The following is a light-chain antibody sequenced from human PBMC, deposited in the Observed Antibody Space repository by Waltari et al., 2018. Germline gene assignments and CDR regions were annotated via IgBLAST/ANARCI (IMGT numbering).Light chain of an antibody. Sequence: DIQMTQSPTSVSASVGDRVTITCRASRGHSNWLAWYQQKQGQAPKLLIDAASNLQSGVPPRFSGSGAATDFTLTINSLHPEDFATYYCQQANSFPPTFGQGTKVEIK. CDR3: QQANSFPPT. V-gene: IGKV1-12*01. CDR2: AAS. CDR1: RGHSNW. J-gene: IGKJ2*01.